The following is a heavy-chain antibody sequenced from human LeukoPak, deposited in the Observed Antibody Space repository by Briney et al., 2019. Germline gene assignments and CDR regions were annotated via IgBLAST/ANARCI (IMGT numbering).Heavy chain of an antibody. D-gene: IGHD3-22*01. CDR3: AKLPIDSSGYSVYYYGMDV. CDR1: GFTFSSYA. CDR2: ISGSGGST. J-gene: IGHJ6*02. Sequence: GGSLRLSCAASGFTFSSYAMSWDRQAPGKGLEWVSAISGSGGSTYYADSVKGRFTISRDNSKNTLYLQMNSLRAEDTAVYYCAKLPIDSSGYSVYYYGMDVWGQGTTVTVSS. V-gene: IGHV3-23*01.